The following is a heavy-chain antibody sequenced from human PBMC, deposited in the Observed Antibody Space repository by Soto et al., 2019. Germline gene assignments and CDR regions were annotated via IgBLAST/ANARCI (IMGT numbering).Heavy chain of an antibody. Sequence: APVKVSCKASGGTFSSYAISWVRQAPGQGLEWMGGIIPIFGTANYAQKFQGRVTITADESTSTAYRELSCLRSEDTAVYYCARGALAYCGGDCYRAPLFVPSYPGTLLTV. V-gene: IGHV1-69*13. CDR2: IIPIFGTA. J-gene: IGHJ5*02. CDR3: ARGALAYCGGDCYRAPLFVP. D-gene: IGHD2-21*02. CDR1: GGTFSSYA.